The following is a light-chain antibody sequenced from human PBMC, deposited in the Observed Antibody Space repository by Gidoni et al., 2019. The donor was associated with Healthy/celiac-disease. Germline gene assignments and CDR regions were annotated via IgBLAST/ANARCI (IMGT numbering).Light chain of an antibody. V-gene: IGKV3-11*01. CDR3: QQRSNWPPLT. Sequence: EIVLTHSPATLSLSPGERATLSCRASQSVSSYLAWYQQKTGQAPRLLIYDASNRATCIPARFSGSGSGTDFTLTISSLEPEDFAVYYCQQRSNWPPLTFXGXTKVEIK. CDR1: QSVSSY. CDR2: DAS. J-gene: IGKJ4*01.